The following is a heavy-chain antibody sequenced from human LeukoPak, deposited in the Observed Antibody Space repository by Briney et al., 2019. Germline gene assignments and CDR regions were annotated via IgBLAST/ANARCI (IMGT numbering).Heavy chain of an antibody. V-gene: IGHV4-30-2*01. CDR1: GGSIASDGYS. Sequence: KPSQTLSLTCAVSGGSIASDGYSWNWIRQPPGKGLEWIRCIHHSGSSYYNPSLKSRVTISVDTSKNQFSLKLSSVTAADTAVYYCARGYGSGSYLNYGMDVWGQGTTVTVSS. CDR2: IHHSGSS. D-gene: IGHD3-10*01. J-gene: IGHJ6*02. CDR3: ARGYGSGSYLNYGMDV.